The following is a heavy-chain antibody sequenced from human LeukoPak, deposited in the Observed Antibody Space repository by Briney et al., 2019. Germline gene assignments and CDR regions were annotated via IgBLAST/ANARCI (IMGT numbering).Heavy chain of an antibody. CDR2: ISGSGTT. J-gene: IGHJ3*02. D-gene: IGHD3-3*01. CDR3: AKAQVFWSGFLGMGAFDI. Sequence: GGSLRLSCAASGFTFSSYWMHWVRQAPGMGLEWVSGISGSGTTYYADSVKGRFTISRDNSENTLDLQMNSLRAEDTAVYYCAKAQVFWSGFLGMGAFDIWGQGTIVTVSS. CDR1: GFTFSSYW. V-gene: IGHV3-23*01.